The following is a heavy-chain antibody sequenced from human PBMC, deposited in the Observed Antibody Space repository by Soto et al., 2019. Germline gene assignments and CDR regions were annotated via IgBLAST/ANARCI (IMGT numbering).Heavy chain of an antibody. J-gene: IGHJ5*02. CDR3: ARDPRDLLRPWFDP. D-gene: IGHD1-26*01. CDR1: GGTFSSYT. Sequence: GASVKVSCKASGGTFSSYTISWVRQAPGQGLEWMGRIIPILGIANYAQKFQGRVTITADKSTSTAYMELSSLRSEDTAVYYCARDPRDLLRPWFDPRGQGTLVTVSS. CDR2: IIPILGIA. V-gene: IGHV1-69*04.